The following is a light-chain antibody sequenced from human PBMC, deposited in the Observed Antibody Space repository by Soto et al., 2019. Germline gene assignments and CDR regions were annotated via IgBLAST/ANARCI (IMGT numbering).Light chain of an antibody. J-gene: IGKJ1*01. CDR2: DAS. CDR1: QSISSW. Sequence: DIQMTQSPSTLSASVGDGVTITCRASQSISSWLAWYQQKPGKAPKLLIYDASSLESGVPSRFSGSGSGTDFTLTISCLQSEDFATYYCQQYYSYPPTFGQGTKVDI. V-gene: IGKV1-5*01. CDR3: QQYYSYPPT.